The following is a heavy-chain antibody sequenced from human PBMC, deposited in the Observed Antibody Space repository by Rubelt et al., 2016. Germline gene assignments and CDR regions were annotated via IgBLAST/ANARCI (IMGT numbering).Heavy chain of an antibody. J-gene: IGHJ4*02. Sequence: QVQLVQSGAEVKKPGASVKVSCKASGYTFTGYYMHWVRQAPGQGLEWMGWINPNSGGTNYAQKFQGMVTMTRDTSVSTAYMALSRLTSDDTAVYYCARGNSGYDYGLDYWGQGTLVTVSS. V-gene: IGHV1-2*02. CDR2: INPNSGGT. CDR1: GYTFTGYY. CDR3: ARGNSGYDYGLDY. D-gene: IGHD5-12*01.